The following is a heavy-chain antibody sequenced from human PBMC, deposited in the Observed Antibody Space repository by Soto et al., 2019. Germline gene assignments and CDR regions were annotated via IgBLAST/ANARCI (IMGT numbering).Heavy chain of an antibody. J-gene: IGHJ4*02. CDR3: ARGLIVDYYASSGYSQFFDY. CDR1: GYTFTSYG. CDR2: ISAYNGNT. D-gene: IGHD3-22*01. V-gene: IGHV1-18*01. Sequence: ASVKVSCKASGYTFTSYGISWVRQAPGQGLEWMGWISAYNGNTNYAQKLQGRVTMTTDTSTSTAYMELRSLRSDDTAVYYCARGLIVDYYASSGYSQFFDYCGQGTLVTFCS.